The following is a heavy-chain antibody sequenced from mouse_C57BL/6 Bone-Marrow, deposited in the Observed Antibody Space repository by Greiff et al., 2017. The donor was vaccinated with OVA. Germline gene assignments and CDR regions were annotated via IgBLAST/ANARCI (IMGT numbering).Heavy chain of an antibody. D-gene: IGHD6-1*01. CDR3: ASPDASDY. J-gene: IGHJ2*01. CDR2: INPNNGGT. CDR1: GYTFTDYY. Sequence: EVQLQQSGPELVKPGASVKISCKASGYTFTDYYMNWVKQSHGKSLEWIGDINPNNGGTRYNQKFKGKATLTVDKSSSTAYMELRSLTSEDAAVYYCASPDASDYWGQGTTLTVSS. V-gene: IGHV1-26*01.